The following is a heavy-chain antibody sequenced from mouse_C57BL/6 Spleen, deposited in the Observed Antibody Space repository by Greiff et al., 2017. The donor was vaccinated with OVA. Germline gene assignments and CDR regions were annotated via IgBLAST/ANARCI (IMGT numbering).Heavy chain of an antibody. V-gene: IGHV1-61*01. D-gene: IGHD2-1*01. CDR2: IYPSDSET. CDR1: GYTFTSYW. CDR3: ARSSYYGNYGWYFDV. Sequence: QVQLQQPGAELVRPGSSVKLSCKASGYTFTSYWMDWVKQRPGQGLEWIGNIYPSDSETHYNQKFKDKATLTVDKSSSTAYMQLSSLTSEDSAVYYCARSSYYGNYGWYFDVWGTGTTVTVSS. J-gene: IGHJ1*03.